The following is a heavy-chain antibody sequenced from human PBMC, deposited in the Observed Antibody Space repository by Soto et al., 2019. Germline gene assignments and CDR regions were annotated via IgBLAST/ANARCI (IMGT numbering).Heavy chain of an antibody. CDR3: ARDSALRIAAAGSFDY. D-gene: IGHD6-13*01. CDR1: GGSISSGGYY. Sequence: QVQLQESGPGLVKPSQTLSLTCTVSGGSISSGGYYWSWIRQHPGEGLEWIGYIYYSGSTYYNQSLKSRVTRSVDTSKNQFSLKLSSVTAADTAVYYCARDSALRIAAAGSFDYWGQGTLVTVSS. V-gene: IGHV4-31*03. CDR2: IYYSGST. J-gene: IGHJ4*02.